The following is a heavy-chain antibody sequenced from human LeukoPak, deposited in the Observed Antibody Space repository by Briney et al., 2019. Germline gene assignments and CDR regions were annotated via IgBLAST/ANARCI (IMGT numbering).Heavy chain of an antibody. CDR2: ISYDGSNK. Sequence: GGSLRLSCAASGFTFSSYAMHWVRQAPGKGLEWVAVISYDGSNKYYADSVKGRFTISRDNSKNTLYLQMNSLRAEDTAVYYCANRWELRNAFDIWGQGTMVTVSS. D-gene: IGHD1-26*01. V-gene: IGHV3-30-3*01. CDR3: ANRWELRNAFDI. CDR1: GFTFSSYA. J-gene: IGHJ3*02.